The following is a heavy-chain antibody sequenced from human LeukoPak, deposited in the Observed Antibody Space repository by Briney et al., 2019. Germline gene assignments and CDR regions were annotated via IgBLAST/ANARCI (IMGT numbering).Heavy chain of an antibody. CDR1: GFTFSSYW. D-gene: IGHD2-2*01. V-gene: IGHV3-74*01. Sequence: GGSLRLSCAASGFTFSSYWMHWVRQAPGKGLVWVSRINSDGSSTSYADSVKGRFTISRDNAKNTLYLQMNSLRAEDTAVYYCAKQGIVVVPAAAFWGQGTLVTVSS. CDR3: AKQGIVVVPAAAF. CDR2: INSDGSST. J-gene: IGHJ4*02.